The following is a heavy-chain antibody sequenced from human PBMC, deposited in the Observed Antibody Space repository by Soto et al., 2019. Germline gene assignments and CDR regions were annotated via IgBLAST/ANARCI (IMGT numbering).Heavy chain of an antibody. V-gene: IGHV3-30-3*01. J-gene: IGHJ6*04. CDR3: SRGDLEDTAVVIGARQGEYGMDV. D-gene: IGHD2-15*01. CDR2: ISYDGARK. Sequence: QVQLVESGGGVVQPGRSLRLSCAASGFTFSIYAMHWVRQAPGKGLEWVAVISYDGARKAYANSVKGRFTISRDTSKNTLYLQMNCLRVEYTAAYYCSRGDLEDTAVVIGARQGEYGMDVGGRGTTVTVSS. CDR1: GFTFSIYA.